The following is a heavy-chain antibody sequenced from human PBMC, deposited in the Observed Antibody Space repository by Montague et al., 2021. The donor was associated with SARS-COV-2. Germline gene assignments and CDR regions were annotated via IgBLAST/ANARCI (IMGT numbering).Heavy chain of an antibody. V-gene: IGHV3-21*01. CDR3: ARDGWAHYYDSSGYEGNFDI. Sequence: SLRLSCAASGFTFDDYTMNWVRQAPGKGLEWGSCISSSSSYIYYADSVKGRFTIFRDNAKNSLFLQMNSLRAEDTAVYYCARDGWAHYYDSSGYEGNFDIWGQGTMVTVSS. J-gene: IGHJ3*02. CDR2: ISSSSSYI. D-gene: IGHD3-22*01. CDR1: GFTFDDYT.